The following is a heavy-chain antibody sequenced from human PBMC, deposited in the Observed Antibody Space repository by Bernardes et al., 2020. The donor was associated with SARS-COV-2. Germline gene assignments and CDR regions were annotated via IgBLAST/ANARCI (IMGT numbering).Heavy chain of an antibody. D-gene: IGHD2-2*03. CDR2: INHSGST. J-gene: IGHJ4*02. CDR1: GGSFSGYY. CDR3: ARVDIVVVPYFDY. Sequence: ETLSLTCAVYGGSFSGYYWSWIRQPPGKGLEWIGEINHSGSTNYNPSLKSRVTISVDTSKNQFSLKLSSVTAADTAVYYCARVDIVVVPYFDYWGQGTLVTVSS. V-gene: IGHV4-34*01.